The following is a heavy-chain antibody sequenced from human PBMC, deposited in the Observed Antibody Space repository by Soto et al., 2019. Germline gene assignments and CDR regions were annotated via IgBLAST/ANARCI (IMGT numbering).Heavy chain of an antibody. CDR3: SSWSDYYYYGMDV. CDR1: GFTFSSYG. CDR2: ISYDGSNK. J-gene: IGHJ6*02. D-gene: IGHD2-15*01. V-gene: IGHV3-30*03. Sequence: HPGGSLRLSCAASGFTFSSYGMHWVRQAPGKGLEWVAVISYDGSNKYYADSVKGRFTISRDNSKNTLYLQMNSLRAEDTAVYYCSSWSDYYYYGMDVWGQGTTVTVSS.